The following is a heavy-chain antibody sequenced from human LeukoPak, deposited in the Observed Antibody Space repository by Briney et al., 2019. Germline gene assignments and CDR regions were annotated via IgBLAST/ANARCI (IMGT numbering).Heavy chain of an antibody. CDR1: GFTFSSYS. J-gene: IGHJ4*02. CDR2: ISSSSSYI. Sequence: GGSLRLSCTASGFTFSSYSMNWVRQAPGKGLEWVSSISSSSSYIYYADSVKGRFTISRDNAKNSLYLQMNSLRAEDTAVYYCARVCSSTSCSDDYWGQGTLVTVSS. CDR3: ARVCSSTSCSDDY. V-gene: IGHV3-21*01. D-gene: IGHD2-2*01.